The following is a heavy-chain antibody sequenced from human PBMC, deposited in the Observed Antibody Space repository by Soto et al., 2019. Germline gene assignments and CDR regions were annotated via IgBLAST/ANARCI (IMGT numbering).Heavy chain of an antibody. CDR3: ARGGQWDFLSDY. D-gene: IGHD1-26*01. Sequence: ASVKVSCKASGYTFTRYYINWVRQAPGQGLEWMGWVSAYNGNTHYEQKLQGRVTLTTDTSTSTAYMELRSLRSDDTAVYFCARGGQWDFLSDYWGLETLVTVSS. CDR1: GYTFTRYY. J-gene: IGHJ4*02. CDR2: VSAYNGNT. V-gene: IGHV1-18*01.